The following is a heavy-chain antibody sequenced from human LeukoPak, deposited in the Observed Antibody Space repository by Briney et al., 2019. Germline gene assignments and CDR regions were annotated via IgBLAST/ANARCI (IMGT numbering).Heavy chain of an antibody. J-gene: IGHJ3*01. Sequence: GGSLRLSCATSRFAFSACAMTWVRQAPGKGLEWVSSITGSGGGTSYPDSVKGRFTISRDNSKNTLYLQMNNLRAEDTAVYYCTKDPNGDYIGAFDFWGQGTMVTVSS. CDR1: RFAFSACA. CDR3: TKDPNGDYIGAFDF. D-gene: IGHD4-17*01. V-gene: IGHV3-23*01. CDR2: ITGSGGGT.